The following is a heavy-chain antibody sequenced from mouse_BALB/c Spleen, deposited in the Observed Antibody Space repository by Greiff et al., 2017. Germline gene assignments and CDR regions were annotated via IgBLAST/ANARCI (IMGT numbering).Heavy chain of an antibody. V-gene: IGHV1S56*01. CDR2: IYPGNVNT. Sequence: VKLQESGPELVKPGASVRISCKASGYTFTSYYIHWVKQRPGQGLEWIGWIYPGNVNTKYNEKFKGKATLTADKSSSTAYMQLSSLTSEDSAVYFCARSTEGFAYWGQGTLVTVSA. CDR1: GYTFTSYY. J-gene: IGHJ3*01. CDR3: ARSTEGFAY.